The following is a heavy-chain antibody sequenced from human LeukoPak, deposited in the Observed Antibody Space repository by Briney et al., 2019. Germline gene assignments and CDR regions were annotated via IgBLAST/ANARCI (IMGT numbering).Heavy chain of an antibody. CDR1: GYTFTSYF. J-gene: IGHJ5*02. D-gene: IGHD2-2*02. CDR3: ARRYCSSTSCHNNWFDP. CDR2: INPSGGST. Sequence: ASVKLSFTVSGYTFTSYFMHWVRQAPGPGLEWMGIINPSGGSTGYAQTFHYRVIMLSDTSTSTVYMELRSLRSEDTAVYYCARRYCSSTSCHNNWFDPWGQGTLVTVSS. V-gene: IGHV1-46*01.